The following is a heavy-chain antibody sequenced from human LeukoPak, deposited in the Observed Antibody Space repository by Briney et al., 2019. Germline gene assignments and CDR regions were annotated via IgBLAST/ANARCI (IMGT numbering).Heavy chain of an antibody. D-gene: IGHD3-22*01. V-gene: IGHV1-69*05. CDR1: GITFSYCT. Sequence: SVKVSCKASGITFSYCTITWVRQAPGQGLEWMGRIIPIFGTADYAQKFQGRVTMTTDESTNTAYMELSSLRSEDTAVYYCAREPVPRSSGLQYWGQGTLVTVSS. CDR2: IIPIFGTA. J-gene: IGHJ4*02. CDR3: AREPVPRSSGLQY.